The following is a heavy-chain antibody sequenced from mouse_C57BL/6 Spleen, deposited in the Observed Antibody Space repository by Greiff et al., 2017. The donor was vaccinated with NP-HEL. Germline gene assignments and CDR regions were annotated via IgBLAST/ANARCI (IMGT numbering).Heavy chain of an antibody. CDR3: ARRNITTVVLDY. Sequence: LQESGPELVKPGASVKISCKASGYAFSSSWMNWVKQRPGKGLEWIGRIYPGDGDTNYNGKFKGKATLTADKSSSTAYMQLSSLTSEDSAVYFCARRNITTVVLDYWGQGTTLTVSS. CDR1: GYAFSSSW. CDR2: IYPGDGDT. D-gene: IGHD1-1*01. J-gene: IGHJ2*01. V-gene: IGHV1-82*01.